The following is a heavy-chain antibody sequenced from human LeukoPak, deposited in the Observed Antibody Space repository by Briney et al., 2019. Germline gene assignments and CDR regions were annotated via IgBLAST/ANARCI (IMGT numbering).Heavy chain of an antibody. D-gene: IGHD5-18*01. CDR1: GFTFSSYA. Sequence: GGSLRLSCAASGFTFSSYAMSWVRQAPGKGLEWVSAISGSGGSTYYADSVKGRFTISRDNSKNTLYLQMNSLRAEDTAVYYCARGDPVDTAMVTHLVVQPPDYWGQGTLVTVSS. CDR2: ISGSGGST. J-gene: IGHJ4*02. V-gene: IGHV3-23*01. CDR3: ARGDPVDTAMVTHLVVQPPDY.